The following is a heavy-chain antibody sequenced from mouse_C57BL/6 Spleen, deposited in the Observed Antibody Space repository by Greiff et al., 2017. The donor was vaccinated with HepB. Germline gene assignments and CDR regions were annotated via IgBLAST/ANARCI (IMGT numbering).Heavy chain of an antibody. J-gene: IGHJ1*03. CDR1: GFTFSSYA. CDR2: ISDGGSYT. Sequence: EVQLVESGGGLVKPGGSLKLSCAASGFTFSSYAMSWVRQTPEKRLEWVATISDGGSYTYYPDNVKGRFTISRDNAKNNLYLQMGHLKSEDTAMYYCARGYDYDEGGRYFDVWGTGTTVTVSS. D-gene: IGHD2-4*01. V-gene: IGHV5-4*01. CDR3: ARGYDYDEGGRYFDV.